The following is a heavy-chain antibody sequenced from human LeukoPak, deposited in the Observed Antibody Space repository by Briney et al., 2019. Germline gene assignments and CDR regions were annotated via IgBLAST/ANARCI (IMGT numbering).Heavy chain of an antibody. Sequence: PSETLSLTCSVSGVSVIRHYWGWIRQPPGKGLEWLGHISYSGSTNYNPSLKSRVTMSLDTSKNQFSLNLNSVTTADTALYYCARDRYYDSSGTNPGERALEIWGQGTMITVSS. J-gene: IGHJ3*02. CDR2: ISYSGST. D-gene: IGHD3-22*01. CDR3: ARDRYYDSSGTNPGERALEI. CDR1: GVSVIRHY. V-gene: IGHV4-59*02.